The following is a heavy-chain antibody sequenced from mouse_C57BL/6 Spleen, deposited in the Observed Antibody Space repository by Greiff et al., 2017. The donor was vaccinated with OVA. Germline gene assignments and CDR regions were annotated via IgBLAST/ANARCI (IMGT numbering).Heavy chain of an antibody. CDR2: INPGSGGT. D-gene: IGHD2-12*01. V-gene: IGHV1-54*01. Sequence: QVQLKESGAELVRPGTSVKVSCKASGYAFTNYLIEWVKQRPGQGLEWIGVINPGSGGTNYNEKFKGKATLTADKSSSTAYMQLSSLTSEDSAVYFCARREMLRRNYYAMDYWGQGTSVTVSS. CDR3: ARREMLRRNYYAMDY. CDR1: GYAFTNYL. J-gene: IGHJ4*01.